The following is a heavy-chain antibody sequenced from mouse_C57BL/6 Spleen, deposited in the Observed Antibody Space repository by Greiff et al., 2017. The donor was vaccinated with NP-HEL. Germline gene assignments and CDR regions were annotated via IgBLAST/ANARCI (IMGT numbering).Heavy chain of an antibody. Sequence: EVQRVESGGGLVKPGGSLKLSCAASGFTFSSYAMSWVRQTPEKRLEWVATISDGGSYTYYPDNVKGRFTISRDNAKNNLYLQMSHLKSEDTAMYYCARERDYDVAWFADWGQGTLVTVSA. CDR2: ISDGGSYT. V-gene: IGHV5-4*01. D-gene: IGHD2-4*01. CDR3: ARERDYDVAWFAD. J-gene: IGHJ3*01. CDR1: GFTFSSYA.